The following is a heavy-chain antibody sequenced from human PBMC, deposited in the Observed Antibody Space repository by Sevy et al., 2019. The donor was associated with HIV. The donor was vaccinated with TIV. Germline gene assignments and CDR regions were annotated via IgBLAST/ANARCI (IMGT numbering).Heavy chain of an antibody. CDR3: ARAVPIAAAGIKRAPYFDY. J-gene: IGHJ4*02. Sequence: SETLSLTCAVYGGCFSGYYWSWIRQPPGKGLEWIGEINHSGSTNYNPSLKSRVTISVDTSKNQFSLKLSSVTAADTAVYYCARAVPIAAAGIKRAPYFDYWGQGTLVTVSS. CDR2: INHSGST. D-gene: IGHD6-13*01. CDR1: GGCFSGYY. V-gene: IGHV4-34*01.